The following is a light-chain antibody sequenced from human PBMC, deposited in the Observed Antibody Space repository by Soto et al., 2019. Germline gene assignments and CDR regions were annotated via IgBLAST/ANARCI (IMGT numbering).Light chain of an antibody. J-gene: IGKJ2*01. V-gene: IGKV3-11*01. CDR2: DAS. CDR3: QQWCNWLYT. CDR1: QRLSTY. Sequence: EIVLTQSPATLSLSPGDRATLSCRASQRLSTYLAWYQQKPGQAPRLLIYDASNRATGIPARFSGSGSGTDFTLTISSLEPEDFAVYYCQQWCNWLYTFGQGTKLEIK.